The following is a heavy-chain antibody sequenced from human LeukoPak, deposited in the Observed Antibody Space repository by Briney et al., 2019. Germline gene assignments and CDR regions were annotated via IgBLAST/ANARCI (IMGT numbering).Heavy chain of an antibody. D-gene: IGHD6-6*01. CDR1: GFTFSSYA. V-gene: IGHV3-23*01. CDR3: AKDREEYSSSSGDFDY. CDR2: ISGSGGST. J-gene: IGHJ4*02. Sequence: GGSLSLSCAASGFTFSSYAMSWVRQAPGKGLEWVSAISGSGGSTYYADSVKGRFTISRDNSKNTLYLQMNSLRAEDTAVYYCAKDREEYSSSSGDFDYWGQGTLVTVSS.